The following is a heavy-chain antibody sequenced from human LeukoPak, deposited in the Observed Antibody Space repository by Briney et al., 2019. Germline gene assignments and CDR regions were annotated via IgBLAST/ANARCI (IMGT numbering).Heavy chain of an antibody. CDR1: GGPISSYY. D-gene: IGHD1-26*01. CDR3: ARDREWERLGWFDP. CDR2: IYYSWST. J-gene: IGHJ5*02. Sequence: PSETLSLTCTVSGGPISSYYWSWIRQPPGKGLEWIGYIYYSWSTNYNPSLKSRVTISVDTSKNQFSLKLSSVTAADAAVYYCARDREWERLGWFDPWGQGTLVTVSS. V-gene: IGHV4-59*01.